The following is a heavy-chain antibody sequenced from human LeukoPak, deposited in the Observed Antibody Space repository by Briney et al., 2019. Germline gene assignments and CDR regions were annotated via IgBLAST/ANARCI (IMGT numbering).Heavy chain of an antibody. CDR2: IYYSGNT. CDR3: ARAPRGYSYGYYLLDY. D-gene: IGHD5-18*01. Sequence: PSETLSLTCTVSGGSISSYYWTWIRQPPGKGLEWIGYIYYSGNTNYNPSLKSRVTISVDTSKNQFSLKLSSVTAADTAVYYCARAPRGYSYGYYLLDYWGQGTLVTVAS. V-gene: IGHV4-59*01. CDR1: GGSISSYY. J-gene: IGHJ4*02.